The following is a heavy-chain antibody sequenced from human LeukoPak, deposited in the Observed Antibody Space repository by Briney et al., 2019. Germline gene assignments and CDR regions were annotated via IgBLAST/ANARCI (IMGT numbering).Heavy chain of an antibody. Sequence: GGSLRLSCAASGFTFSSYSMNWVRQASGKGLEWVSSISSSSSYIYYADSVKGRFTISRDNAKNSLYLQMNSLRAEDTAVYYGASDKAHAFDIWGQGTMVTVSS. CDR3: ASDKAHAFDI. CDR1: GFTFSSYS. J-gene: IGHJ3*02. V-gene: IGHV3-21*01. CDR2: ISSSSSYI.